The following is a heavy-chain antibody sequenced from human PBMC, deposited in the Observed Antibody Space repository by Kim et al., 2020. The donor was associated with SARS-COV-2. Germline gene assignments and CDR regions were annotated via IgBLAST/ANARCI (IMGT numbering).Heavy chain of an antibody. CDR3: ARGIHVWLGVDV. D-gene: IGHD3-10*01. J-gene: IGHJ6*02. Sequence: GGSLRLSCAASGFIFGGHDMHWVRQRTGKGLEWVSAIGTAGETFYEESVKGRFIISRENGKNSLYLQMDSLRAGDTAVYYCARGIHVWLGVDVWGQGTTVTVSS. CDR2: IGTAGET. CDR1: GFIFGGHD. V-gene: IGHV3-13*04.